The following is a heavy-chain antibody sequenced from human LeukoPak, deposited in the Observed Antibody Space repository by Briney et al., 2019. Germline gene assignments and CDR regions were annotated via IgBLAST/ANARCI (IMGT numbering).Heavy chain of an antibody. CDR3: ARAPSYGDYTFDY. Sequence: GGSLRLSCTASGFTVSSNYMSWVRQAPGKGLEWVSVIYSGGSTYYADSVKGRFTISRDNSKNTLYLQMNSLRAEDTAVYYCARAPSYGDYTFDYWGQGTLVTVSS. V-gene: IGHV3-53*01. CDR1: GFTVSSNY. D-gene: IGHD4-17*01. J-gene: IGHJ4*02. CDR2: IYSGGST.